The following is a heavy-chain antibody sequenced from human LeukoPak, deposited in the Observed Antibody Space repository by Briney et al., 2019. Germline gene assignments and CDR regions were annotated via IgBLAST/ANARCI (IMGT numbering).Heavy chain of an antibody. CDR3: VRDSAYCGGDCRQFDY. D-gene: IGHD2-21*01. V-gene: IGHV1-69*13. CDR2: IIPRFATT. CDR1: GGTFSIYA. Sequence: SVKVSCKASGGTFSIYALSWVRQAPGQGLEWMGGIIPRFATTKYGQKFQGRVTLTADESTSTAYMELSSLRSEDTAMYYCVRDSAYCGGDCRQFDYWGQGTLVTVSS. J-gene: IGHJ4*02.